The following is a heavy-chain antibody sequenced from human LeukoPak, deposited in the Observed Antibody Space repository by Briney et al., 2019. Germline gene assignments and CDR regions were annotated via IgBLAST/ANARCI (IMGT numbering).Heavy chain of an antibody. CDR2: ISGSGGST. CDR1: GFTFSTYG. D-gene: IGHD2-2*01. CDR3: ARTSSSRAFDI. Sequence: GGSLRLSCAASGFTFSTYGMNWVRQAPGKGLEWVSGISGSGGSTYYADSVKGRFTISRDNSKNTLYLQMNSLRAEDTAVYYCARTSSSRAFDIWGQGTMVTVSS. J-gene: IGHJ3*02. V-gene: IGHV3-23*01.